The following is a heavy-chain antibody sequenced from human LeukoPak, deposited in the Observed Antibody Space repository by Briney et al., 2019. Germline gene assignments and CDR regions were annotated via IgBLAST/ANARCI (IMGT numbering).Heavy chain of an antibody. D-gene: IGHD3-3*01. CDR1: GFSFSTYT. V-gene: IGHV3-23*01. J-gene: IGHJ4*02. CDR3: AKDGNDDCWSGQLLGSFDY. CDR2: ISGSGDTT. Sequence: PGGSLRLSCAASGFSFSTYTMGWVRQAPGKGLEWVSSISGSGDTTYYADSVKGRFTISRDNSKNTVYLQMNSLRAEDTAVYYCAKDGNDDCWSGQLLGSFDYWGQGTLVTVSS.